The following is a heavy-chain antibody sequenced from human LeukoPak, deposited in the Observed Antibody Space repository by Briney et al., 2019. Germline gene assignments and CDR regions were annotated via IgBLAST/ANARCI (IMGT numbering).Heavy chain of an antibody. V-gene: IGHV1-2*02. CDR2: INPNSGGT. CDR1: GYTFTGYY. Sequence: KVSCKASGYTFTGYYMHLVRQAPGQGLEWMGWINPNSGGTNYAQKFQGRVTTTRDTSISTAYMELSRLRSDDTAVYYCARDGYCSSTSCYLGGMDVWGQGTTVTVSS. J-gene: IGHJ6*02. CDR3: ARDGYCSSTSCYLGGMDV. D-gene: IGHD2-2*03.